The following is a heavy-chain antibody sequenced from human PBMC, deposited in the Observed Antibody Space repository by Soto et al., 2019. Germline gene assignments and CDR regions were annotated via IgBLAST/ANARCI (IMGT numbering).Heavy chain of an antibody. CDR1: GYSLTNND. Sequence: ASVKFSCKASGYSLTNNDVSWVRQATGQGLEWMGWMNPGSGDTGYAQKFQGRVTMTRDISIATAYMELSSLRSDDTAIYYCARMATFGSLNWFDPWGQGTLVTVS. CDR3: ARMATFGSLNWFDP. D-gene: IGHD3-16*01. CDR2: MNPGSGDT. V-gene: IGHV1-8*01. J-gene: IGHJ5*02.